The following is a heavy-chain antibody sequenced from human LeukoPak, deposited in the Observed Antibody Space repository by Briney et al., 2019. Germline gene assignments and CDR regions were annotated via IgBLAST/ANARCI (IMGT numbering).Heavy chain of an antibody. D-gene: IGHD3-3*01. J-gene: IGHJ6*03. V-gene: IGHV3-7*01. CDR1: GFSFTTYW. CDR2: IKQDGTEK. CDR3: ARVENDFWSGSSSYMDV. Sequence: PGGSLRLSCAASGFSFTTYWMSWVRQAPGKGLEWVANIKQDGTEKYYVDSVKGRFTISRDNAKNSLYLQMNSLRAEDTAMYYCARVENDFWSGSSSYMDVWGKGTTVTVSS.